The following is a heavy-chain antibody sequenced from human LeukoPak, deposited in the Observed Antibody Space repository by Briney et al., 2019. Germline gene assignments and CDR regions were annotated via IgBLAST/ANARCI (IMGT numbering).Heavy chain of an antibody. CDR3: ARDLPLKTQWLEQGY. D-gene: IGHD6-19*01. V-gene: IGHV3-23*01. Sequence: PPGGSLRLSCAASGFTFSSYGMSWVRQAPGKGLEWVSAISGNGDRTYYADSVKGRFSTSRDNSKNTLYLQMNSLRAEDTAVYYCARDLPLKTQWLEQGYWGQGTLVTVSS. J-gene: IGHJ4*02. CDR1: GFTFSSYG. CDR2: ISGNGDRT.